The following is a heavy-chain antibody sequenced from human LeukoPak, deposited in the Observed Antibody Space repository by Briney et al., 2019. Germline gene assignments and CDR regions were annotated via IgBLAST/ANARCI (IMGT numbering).Heavy chain of an antibody. CDR1: GGSISSSSYY. D-gene: IGHD4-17*01. CDR2: IYYSGST. CDR3: AGIYGDYAEFPHSHYMDV. V-gene: IGHV4-39*01. Sequence: SETLSLTCTVSGGSISSSSYYWGWIRQPPGKGLEWIGSIYYSGSTYYNPSLKSRVTISVDTSKNRFSLKLSSVTAADTAVYYCAGIYGDYAEFPHSHYMDVWGKGTTVTISS. J-gene: IGHJ6*03.